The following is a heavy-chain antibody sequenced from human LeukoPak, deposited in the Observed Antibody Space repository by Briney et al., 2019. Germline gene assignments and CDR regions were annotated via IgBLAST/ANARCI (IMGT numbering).Heavy chain of an antibody. Sequence: GGSLRLSCAASGLTFSSSAMSWVRQAPGKGLDWVSAISGSSEYTYYADSVKGRFTISRDNSNNTVYLQMNSLRVEDTAIYFCAKWGAQSGTYRAVDYWGQGTLVTDSS. CDR2: ISGSSEYT. CDR1: GLTFSSSA. CDR3: AKWGAQSGTYRAVDY. V-gene: IGHV3-23*01. J-gene: IGHJ4*02. D-gene: IGHD3-10*01.